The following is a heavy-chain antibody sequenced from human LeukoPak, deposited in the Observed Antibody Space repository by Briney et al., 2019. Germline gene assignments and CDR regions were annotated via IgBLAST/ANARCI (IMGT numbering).Heavy chain of an antibody. CDR1: GFTFSSYE. V-gene: IGHV3-48*03. CDR2: ISSSGSTI. D-gene: IGHD6-19*01. Sequence: PGGSLRLSCAASGFTFSSYEMSRVRQAPGKGLEWVSYISSSGSTIYYADSVKGRFTISRDNAKNSLYLQMNSLRAEDTAVYYCARDPRSGWDYWGQGTLVTVSS. CDR3: ARDPRSGWDY. J-gene: IGHJ4*02.